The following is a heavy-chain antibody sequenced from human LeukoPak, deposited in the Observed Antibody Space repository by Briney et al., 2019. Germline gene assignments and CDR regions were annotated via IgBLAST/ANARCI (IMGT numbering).Heavy chain of an antibody. Sequence: PGGSLRLSCAASGFTFSSYSMNWVRQAPGKGLEWVSYISSSSSTIYYADSVKGRFTISRDNAKNSLYLQMNSLRAEDTAVYYCARSMRVTIGANWYFDLWGRGTLVTVSS. CDR1: GFTFSSYS. CDR2: ISSSSSTI. D-gene: IGHD4-17*01. V-gene: IGHV3-48*01. CDR3: ARSMRVTIGANWYFDL. J-gene: IGHJ2*01.